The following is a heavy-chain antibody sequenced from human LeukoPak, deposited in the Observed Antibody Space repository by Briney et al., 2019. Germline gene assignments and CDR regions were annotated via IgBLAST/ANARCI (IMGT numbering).Heavy chain of an antibody. V-gene: IGHV4-34*01. Sequence: KPSETLSLTCAVYGGSFSGYYWSWIRQPPGKGLEWIGEINHSGSTNYNPSLKSRVTISVDTSKNQFSLKLSSVTAADTAVYYCARGDCSGGSCYQTAYYFDYWGQGTLVTVSS. J-gene: IGHJ4*02. CDR3: ARGDCSGGSCYQTAYYFDY. CDR1: GGSFSGYY. CDR2: INHSGST. D-gene: IGHD2-15*01.